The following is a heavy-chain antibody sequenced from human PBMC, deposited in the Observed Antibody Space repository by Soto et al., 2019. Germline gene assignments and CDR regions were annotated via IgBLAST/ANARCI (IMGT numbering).Heavy chain of an antibody. V-gene: IGHV1-69*13. CDR1: GGTFSSYA. CDR2: IIPIFGTA. D-gene: IGHD5-12*01. Sequence: AASVKVSCKASGGTFSSYAISWVRQAPGQGLEWMGGIIPIFGTANYAQKFQGRVTITADESTSTAYMELSSLRSEDTAVYYCASGDIAAAYDYWGQGTLVTVSS. CDR3: ASGDIAAAYDY. J-gene: IGHJ4*02.